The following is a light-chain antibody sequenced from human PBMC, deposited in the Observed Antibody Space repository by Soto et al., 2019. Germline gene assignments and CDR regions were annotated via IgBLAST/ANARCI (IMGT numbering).Light chain of an antibody. CDR1: ENIKNW. J-gene: IGKJ1*01. V-gene: IGKV1-5*01. CDR3: QQYDVHPKT. CDR2: DAS. Sequence: DVPMTQSPSTLAASVGDRVTITCRASENIKNWLAWYQQTPGKATKVLISDASRLETGVPSRFSGSGYGTDLTLTITRLQTDDLGTYHCQQYDVHPKTFGQGTKVEVK.